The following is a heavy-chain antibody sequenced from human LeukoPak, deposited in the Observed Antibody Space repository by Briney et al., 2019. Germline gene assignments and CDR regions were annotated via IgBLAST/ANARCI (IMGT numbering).Heavy chain of an antibody. D-gene: IGHD3-16*01. CDR2: IYHSGST. J-gene: IGHJ4*02. CDR1: GGSISSSNW. Sequence: ASETLSLTCAVSGGSISSSNWWSWVRQPPGKGLEWIGEIYHSGSTNYNPSLKSRVTLSVDKSKNQFSLKLSSVTAADTAVYYCARDNADTIDYWGQGTLVTVSS. V-gene: IGHV4-4*02. CDR3: ARDNADTIDY.